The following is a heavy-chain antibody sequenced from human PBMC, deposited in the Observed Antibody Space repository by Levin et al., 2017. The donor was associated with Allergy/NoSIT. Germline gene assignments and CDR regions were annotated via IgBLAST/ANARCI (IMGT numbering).Heavy chain of an antibody. V-gene: IGHV2-5*02. CDR3: AHFDYYDSSAYHRHFDY. CDR2: IYWDDDK. CDR1: GFSLSTTGVG. J-gene: IGHJ4*02. Sequence: SGPTLVKPTQTLTLTCTFSGFSLSTTGVGVGWIRQPPGKALEWLALIYWDDDKRYSPSLKSRLTITKDTSQNQVVLTMTYMDPVDTATYYCAHFDYYDSSAYHRHFDYWGQGTLVTVSS. D-gene: IGHD3-22*01.